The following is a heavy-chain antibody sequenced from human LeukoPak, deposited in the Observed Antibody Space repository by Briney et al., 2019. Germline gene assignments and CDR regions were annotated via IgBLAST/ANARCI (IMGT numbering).Heavy chain of an antibody. CDR3: ARARGGYDSFHY. J-gene: IGHJ4*02. D-gene: IGHD5-12*01. V-gene: IGHV1-8*03. Sequence: KFQGRVTITRNTSISTAYMELSSLRSEDTAVYYCARARGGYDSFHYWGQGTLVTVSS.